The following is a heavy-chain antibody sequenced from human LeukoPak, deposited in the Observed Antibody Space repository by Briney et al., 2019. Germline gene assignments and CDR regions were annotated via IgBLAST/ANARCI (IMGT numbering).Heavy chain of an antibody. D-gene: IGHD3-22*01. CDR3: ARPTYYYDSSGPPYWYFDL. CDR2: ISYSGST. J-gene: IGHJ2*01. CDR1: GGSVSSGSYF. V-gene: IGHV4-61*01. Sequence: SETLSLTCTVSGGSVSSGSYFWSWIRQPPGKGLEWIGYISYSGSTNYNPSLKSRVTISVDTSKNQFSLKLSSVTAADTAVYYCARPTYYYDSSGPPYWYFDLWGRGTLVTVSS.